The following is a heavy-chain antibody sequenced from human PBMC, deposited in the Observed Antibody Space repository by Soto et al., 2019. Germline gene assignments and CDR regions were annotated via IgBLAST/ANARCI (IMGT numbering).Heavy chain of an antibody. D-gene: IGHD2-15*01. CDR1: GFTFSSHG. CDR2: AGNNGESP. J-gene: IGHJ5*02. CDR3: ARGAPSITSLTYWFDP. V-gene: IGHV3-23*01. Sequence: GGSLRLSCAASGFTFSSHGMTWVRQAPGKGLEWVSSAGNNGESPHYADAVKGRFTISRDNSKSTLYLQMNSLRAEDTAIYYCARGAPSITSLTYWFDPWGQGTLVTVSS.